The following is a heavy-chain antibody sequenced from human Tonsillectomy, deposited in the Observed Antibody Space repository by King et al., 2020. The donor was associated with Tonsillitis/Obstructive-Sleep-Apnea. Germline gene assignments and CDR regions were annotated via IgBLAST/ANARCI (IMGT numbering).Heavy chain of an antibody. D-gene: IGHD3-16*01. V-gene: IGHV4-4*02. Sequence: VQLQESGPGLVKPSGTLYLTCAVSGGSISSSNWCSWVRRPPGKELAWIGEIYHSGSTNYITSLKSRVNISVDKSKNQFSLKLSSVTAADTAVYYCARADTYDYIWGSYTPFDYWGQGTLVTVSS. CDR3: ARADTYDYIWGSYTPFDY. CDR1: GGSISSSNW. CDR2: IYHSGST. J-gene: IGHJ4*02.